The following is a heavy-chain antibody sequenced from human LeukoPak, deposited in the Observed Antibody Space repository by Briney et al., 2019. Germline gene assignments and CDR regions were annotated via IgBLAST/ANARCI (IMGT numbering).Heavy chain of an antibody. CDR1: GGSISSYY. CDR2: IYYSGST. CDR3: ARSSVLRYFDWLLFDY. V-gene: IGHV4-59*01. Sequence: SETLSLICTVSGGSISSYYWRWIRQPPGKGLEWIGYIYYSGSTNYNPSLKSRVTISVDTSKNQFSLKLSSVTAADTAVYYCARSSVLRYFDWLLFDYWGQGTLVTVSS. D-gene: IGHD3-9*01. J-gene: IGHJ4*02.